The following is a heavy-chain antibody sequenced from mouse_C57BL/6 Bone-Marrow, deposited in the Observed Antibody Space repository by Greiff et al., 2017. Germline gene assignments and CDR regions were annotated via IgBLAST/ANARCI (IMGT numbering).Heavy chain of an antibody. D-gene: IGHD1-1*01. CDR1: GYTFTNYW. CDR3: ARAATATVVPYYFDY. Sequence: LVESGAELVRPGTSVKMSCKASGYTFTNYWIGWAKQRPGHGLEWIGDIYPGGGYTNYNEKFKGKATLTEDKSSSTAYRQFSSLTSEYSAIYYGARAATATVVPYYFDYWGKGTTLTVSS. V-gene: IGHV1-63*01. CDR2: IYPGGGYT. J-gene: IGHJ2*01.